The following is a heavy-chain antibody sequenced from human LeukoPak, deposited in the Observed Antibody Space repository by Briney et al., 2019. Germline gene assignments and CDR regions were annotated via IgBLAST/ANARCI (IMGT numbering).Heavy chain of an antibody. J-gene: IGHJ4*02. D-gene: IGHD1-26*01. CDR1: GFTFSSYS. CDR2: ISSSSSYI. CDR3: ARATGATVDYFDY. V-gene: IGHV3-21*01. Sequence: GGSLRVSCAASGFTFSSYSMNWVRQAPGKGLEWVSSISSSSSYIYYADSVKGRFTISRDNAKNSLYLRINSLRAEDTAVYYCARATGATVDYFDYWGQGTLVTVSS.